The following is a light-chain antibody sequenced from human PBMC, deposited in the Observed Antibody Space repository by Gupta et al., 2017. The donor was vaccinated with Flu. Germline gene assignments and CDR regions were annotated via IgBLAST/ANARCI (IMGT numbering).Light chain of an antibody. CDR1: SSNIGNNS. V-gene: IGLV1-51*02. CDR3: GAWDRGLSAGL. CDR2: ENN. Sequence: SVLTQPPSVSSAPGQKVTVSCSGSSSNIGNNSVTWYQQFPGTAPKLLIYENNKRPSGIPDRFSGSKSGTSATLDITGLQTGDEADYYCGAWDRGLSAGLFGGGTKLTVL. J-gene: IGLJ3*02.